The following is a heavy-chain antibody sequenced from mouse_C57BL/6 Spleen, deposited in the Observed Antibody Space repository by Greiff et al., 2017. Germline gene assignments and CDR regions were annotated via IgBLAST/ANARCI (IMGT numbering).Heavy chain of an antibody. CDR1: GYTFTDYE. CDR2: IDPETGGT. CDR3: TRYGYELGDFDY. Sequence: QVQLQQSGAELVRPGASVTLSCKASGYTFTDYEMHWVKQTPVHGLEWIGAIDPETGGTAYNQKFKGKAILTADKSSSTAYMELRSLTSEDSAVYYCTRYGYELGDFDYWGQGTTLTVSS. D-gene: IGHD2-3*01. J-gene: IGHJ2*01. V-gene: IGHV1-15*01.